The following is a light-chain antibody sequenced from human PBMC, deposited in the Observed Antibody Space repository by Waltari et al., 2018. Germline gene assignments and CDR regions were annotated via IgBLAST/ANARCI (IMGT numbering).Light chain of an antibody. CDR2: VDR. V-gene: IGLV3-21*03. CDR1: NIGSKS. J-gene: IGLJ2*01. Sequence: SYVLTQPPSVSVAPGKTARITCGGNNIGSKSVHWYQQKPGQAPVLVVYVDRDRTSGIRERFSGSNSGNTATLTISRVEAGDEADYYCQVWDSSSEHPVFGGGTKLTVL. CDR3: QVWDSSSEHPV.